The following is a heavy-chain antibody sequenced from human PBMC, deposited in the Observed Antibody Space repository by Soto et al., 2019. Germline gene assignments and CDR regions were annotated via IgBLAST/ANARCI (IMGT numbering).Heavy chain of an antibody. Sequence: GGSLRLSCAASGFTFSSYGMHWVRQAPGKGLEWVAVIWYDGSNKYYADSVKGRFTISRDNSKNTLYLQMNSLRAEDTAVYYCARGEARDTAMVFGGGTSRNWGQGTLVTVSS. CDR2: IWYDGSNK. J-gene: IGHJ4*02. D-gene: IGHD5-18*01. V-gene: IGHV3-33*01. CDR1: GFTFSSYG. CDR3: ARGEARDTAMVFGGGTSRN.